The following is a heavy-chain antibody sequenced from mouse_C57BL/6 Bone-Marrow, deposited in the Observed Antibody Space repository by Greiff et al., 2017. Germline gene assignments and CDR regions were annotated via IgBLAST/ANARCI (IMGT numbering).Heavy chain of an antibody. V-gene: IGHV1-39*01. D-gene: IGHD2-4*01. J-gene: IGHJ4*01. Sequence: VQLKESGPELVKPGASVKISCKASGYSFTDSNMNWVKQSNGKSLEWIGVINPNYGTTSYNQKFKGKATLTADQSSSTAYMQLNSLTSEDSAVYSCERGYDYDYAMDYWGQGTSVTVSS. CDR2: INPNYGTT. CDR3: ERGYDYDYAMDY. CDR1: GYSFTDSN.